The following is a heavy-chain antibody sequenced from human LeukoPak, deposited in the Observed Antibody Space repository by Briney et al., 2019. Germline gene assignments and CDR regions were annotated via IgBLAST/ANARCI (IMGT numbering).Heavy chain of an antibody. J-gene: IGHJ5*02. Sequence: GRSLRLSCAASGFTFTSHYMHWVRQAPGKGLEWVGIIWHDGGTTYYADSVRGRFTISRDNSKNTLELQMSSLHDGDSAGYFCVRSQSAATYDAWGRGTLVTVSS. CDR3: VRSQSAATYDA. D-gene: IGHD3-16*01. V-gene: IGHV3-33*01. CDR1: GFTFTSHY. CDR2: IWHDGGTT.